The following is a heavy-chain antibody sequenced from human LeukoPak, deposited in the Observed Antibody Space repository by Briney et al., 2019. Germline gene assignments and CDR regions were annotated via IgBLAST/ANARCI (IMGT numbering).Heavy chain of an antibody. V-gene: IGHV4-31*03. Sequence: SETLSLTCTVSGFISSGDYYWSWLRPHPGKGLEWIGYIYYSGSTYYNPSLKSRVTISVDTSKNEFSLSLSSVTAADTAVYYCARDARWSRKGSAVDYWGQGTLVTVSS. CDR2: IYYSGST. J-gene: IGHJ4*02. D-gene: IGHD4-23*01. CDR1: GFISSGDYY. CDR3: ARDARWSRKGSAVDY.